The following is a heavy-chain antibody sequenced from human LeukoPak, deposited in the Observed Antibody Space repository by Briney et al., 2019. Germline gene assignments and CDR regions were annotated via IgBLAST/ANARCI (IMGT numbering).Heavy chain of an antibody. CDR3: VKDPDALDL. CDR1: GFXFSSYS. V-gene: IGHV3-48*02. CDR2: IRSSGSPI. D-gene: IGHD3-9*01. J-gene: IGHJ4*02. Sequence: GGSLRLSCAASGFXFSSYSINWVRQAPGKGQEWVARIRSSGSPIYYADTVKGRYTISTDNAKNSLYLQMNSLRDEDTAVYYCVKDPDALDLWGQGTPVTVSS.